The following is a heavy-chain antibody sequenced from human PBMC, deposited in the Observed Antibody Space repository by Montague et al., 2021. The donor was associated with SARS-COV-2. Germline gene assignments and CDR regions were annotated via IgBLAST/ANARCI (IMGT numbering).Heavy chain of an antibody. D-gene: IGHD3-10*01. J-gene: IGHJ6*03. CDR3: ARLRDGVVPSPILGVGPYYSYYFIDV. CDR2: INHGGIT. CDR1: GGSFSGYH. Sequence: SETLSLTCAVYGGSFSGYHWNWIRQPPGKGLEWIGEINHGGITNYNPSLKSQLTISAATSKTQFSLKLTSVAAADTAVYYCARLRDGVVPSPILGVGPYYSYYFIDVWGKGTPVTVSS. V-gene: IGHV4-34*01.